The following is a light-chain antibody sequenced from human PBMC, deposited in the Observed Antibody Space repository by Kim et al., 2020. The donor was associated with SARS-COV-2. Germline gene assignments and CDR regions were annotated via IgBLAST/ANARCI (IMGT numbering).Light chain of an antibody. V-gene: IGLV2-23*02. CDR1: SSDVGSYSL. J-gene: IGLJ2*01. CDR3: CSYAGSSTLV. Sequence: QSASVSGSPGQSITISCTGTSSDVGSYSLVSWYQQYPGKAPKLIILDVNKRPSGVSNRFSASKSGNTASLTISGLQAEEEADYYCCSYAGSSTLVFGGGTQLTVL. CDR2: DVN.